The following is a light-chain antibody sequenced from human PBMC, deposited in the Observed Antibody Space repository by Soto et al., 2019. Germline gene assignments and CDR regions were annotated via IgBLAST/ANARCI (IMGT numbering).Light chain of an antibody. CDR3: QQYNSYST. CDR2: DAS. CDR1: QSISSW. V-gene: IGKV1-5*01. J-gene: IGKJ1*01. Sequence: DIQMTQSPSSLSASVGARGTITCRASQSISSWLAWYQQKPGXNPXXLIYDASSLESGVPSRFRVIGSGTEFPLTISSMQPDDFATDDCQQYNSYSTFGQGTKVDIK.